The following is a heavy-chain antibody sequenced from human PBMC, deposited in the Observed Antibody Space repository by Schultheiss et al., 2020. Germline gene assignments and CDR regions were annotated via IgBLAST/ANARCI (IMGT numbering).Heavy chain of an antibody. CDR2: ISGSGGST. V-gene: IGHV3-23*01. CDR3: ARGFYSGYDRYYYGMDV. J-gene: IGHJ6*02. Sequence: GGSLRLSCAASGFTFSSYAMSWVRQAPGKGLEWVSAISGSGGSTYYADSVKGRFTISRDNSKNTLYLQMNSLRAEDTAVYYCARGFYSGYDRYYYGMDVWGQGTTVTVSS. CDR1: GFTFSSYA. D-gene: IGHD5-12*01.